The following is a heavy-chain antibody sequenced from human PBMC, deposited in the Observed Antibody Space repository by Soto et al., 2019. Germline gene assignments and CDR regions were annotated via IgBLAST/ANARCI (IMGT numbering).Heavy chain of an antibody. Sequence: PGGSLRLSCAASGFTVSSNYMSWVRQAPGKGLEWVSVIYSGGSTYYADSVKGRFAISRHNAKNTLYLQMNSLRAEDTAVYYCATHDGPAAAGLVLDFWGQGTLVTVSS. CDR1: GFTVSSNY. D-gene: IGHD6-13*01. J-gene: IGHJ4*02. CDR3: ATHDGPAAAGLVLDF. CDR2: IYSGGST. V-gene: IGHV3-53*01.